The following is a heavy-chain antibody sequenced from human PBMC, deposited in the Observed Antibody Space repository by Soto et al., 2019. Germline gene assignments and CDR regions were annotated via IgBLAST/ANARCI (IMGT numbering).Heavy chain of an antibody. CDR3: ARLLQWELSSGFDP. V-gene: IGHV1-69*01. CDR2: IIPIFGTA. D-gene: IGHD1-26*01. J-gene: IGHJ5*02. Sequence: QVQLVQSGAEVKKPGSSVKVSCNASGGTFSSYAISWVRQAPGQGLEWMGGIIPIFGTANYAQKFQGRVTITADESTSTAYMELSSLRSEDTAVYYCARLLQWELSSGFDPWGQGTLVTVSS. CDR1: GGTFSSYA.